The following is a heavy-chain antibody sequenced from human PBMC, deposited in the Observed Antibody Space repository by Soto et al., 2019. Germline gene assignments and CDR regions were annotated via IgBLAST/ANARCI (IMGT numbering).Heavy chain of an antibody. D-gene: IGHD5-18*01. J-gene: IGHJ6*02. CDR3: AIRRRTNGYRGMYYYYYGMDV. V-gene: IGHV4-34*01. CDR2: INHSGST. Sequence: SETLSLTCAVYGGSFIGYYWSWIRQPPGKGLEWIGEINHSGSTNYNPSLKSRVTISVDTSKNQFSLKLSSVTAADTAVYYCAIRRRTNGYRGMYYYYYGMDVWGQGTTVTVSS. CDR1: GGSFIGYY.